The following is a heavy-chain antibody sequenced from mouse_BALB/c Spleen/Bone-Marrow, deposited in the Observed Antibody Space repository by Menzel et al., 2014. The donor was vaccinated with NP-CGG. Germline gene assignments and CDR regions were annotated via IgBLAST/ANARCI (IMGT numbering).Heavy chain of an antibody. CDR1: DFNIKDAY. CDR2: IDPANVNT. J-gene: IGHJ3*01. V-gene: IGHV14-3*02. Sequence: VQLQQSGAELVKPGASVKLSCTASDFNIKDAYMHWVKQRPEQGLEWIGRIDPANVNTKYGTKLQGKATITADTSSNTAYLLLSSLTSEDTAVYYCAVYYYGRSSFAYWGQGTLVTVSA. D-gene: IGHD1-1*01. CDR3: AVYYYGRSSFAY.